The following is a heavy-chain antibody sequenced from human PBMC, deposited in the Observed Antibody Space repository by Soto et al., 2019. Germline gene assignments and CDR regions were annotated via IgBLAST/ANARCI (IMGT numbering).Heavy chain of an antibody. V-gene: IGHV1-18*01. Sequence: ASVKVSCKASGYTFSSYGVSWVRQAPGQGLEGMGWISPYNGNTNYAQKFQGRVIMTTDTSTGTAHMELRSLRSDDTAVYCCASDLSLQGVVSPIDYWGQGTLVTVSS. J-gene: IGHJ4*02. CDR1: GYTFSSYG. CDR3: ASDLSLQGVVSPIDY. CDR2: ISPYNGNT. D-gene: IGHD2-8*01.